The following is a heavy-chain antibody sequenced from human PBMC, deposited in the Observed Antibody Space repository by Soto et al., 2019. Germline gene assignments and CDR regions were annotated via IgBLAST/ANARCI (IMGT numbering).Heavy chain of an antibody. CDR3: TSEKGWRQSPLDS. CDR1: GFIFRNAW. Sequence: PGGSLRLSCAASGFIFRNAWMSWVRQAPGKGLEWVGRIKSKSSGGTTDYAAPVEGRVTITRDDSKSSLYLQMTSLTVEDTAVYFCTSEKGWRQSPLDSWGQGALVTVSS. D-gene: IGHD4-4*01. J-gene: IGHJ5*01. CDR2: IKSKSSGGTT. V-gene: IGHV3-15*01.